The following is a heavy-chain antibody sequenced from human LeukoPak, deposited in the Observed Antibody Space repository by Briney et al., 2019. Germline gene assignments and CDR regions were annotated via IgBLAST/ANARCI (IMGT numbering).Heavy chain of an antibody. CDR3: ARDRDLGTDY. D-gene: IGHD5-24*01. CDR2: ISYDGSNK. Sequence: GRSLRLSCAASGFTFSSYGMHWVRQAPGKGLEWVAVISYDGSNKYYADSVKGRFTISRDNSKNTLYLQMNSLRAEDTAVYYCARDRDLGTDYWGQGTLVTVSS. CDR1: GFTFSSYG. V-gene: IGHV3-30*03. J-gene: IGHJ4*02.